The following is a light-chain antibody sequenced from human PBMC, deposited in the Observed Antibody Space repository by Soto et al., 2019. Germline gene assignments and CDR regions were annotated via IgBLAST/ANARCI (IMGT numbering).Light chain of an antibody. J-gene: IGKJ4*01. Sequence: DVQMTQSPSSLSASVGDRVTIACQASQDISKYLNWYQFRPGQAPKLLIYDASNLETGVPSRFRGSGSGTHFSLTIPSLQPDDVAAYYCQQYDNLLALTFGGGTKVQIK. CDR2: DAS. CDR3: QQYDNLLALT. CDR1: QDISKY. V-gene: IGKV1-33*01.